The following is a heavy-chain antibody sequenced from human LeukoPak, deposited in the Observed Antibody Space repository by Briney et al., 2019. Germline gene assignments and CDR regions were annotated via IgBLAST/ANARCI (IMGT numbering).Heavy chain of an antibody. CDR1: GGSIGTYS. CDR3: ARGVYIAAAQYGY. Sequence: PSETLSLTCTVSGGSIGTYSWNLIRQPPGKGLEWIGYIYYSGTTNYNLSLKSRVTISVDTSKNQFSLKLSSVTAADTAVYYCARGVYIAAAQYGYWGQGTLVTVSS. V-gene: IGHV4-59*01. J-gene: IGHJ4*02. CDR2: IYYSGTT. D-gene: IGHD6-13*01.